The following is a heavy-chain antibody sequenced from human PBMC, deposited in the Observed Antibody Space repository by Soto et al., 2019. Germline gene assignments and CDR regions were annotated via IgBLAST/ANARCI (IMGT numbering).Heavy chain of an antibody. Sequence: EVQLLESGGGLVQPGGSLRLSCAASGFTFSTYAMSWVRQAPGKGLEWVSTIDNSGGITYYADSVKGRFTISRDNSKNTLYLQMNSLRAEDTAVDYCAKGGYNYGFLFDCWGQGTLVTVSS. CDR2: IDNSGGIT. CDR1: GFTFSTYA. J-gene: IGHJ4*02. CDR3: AKGGYNYGFLFDC. V-gene: IGHV3-23*05. D-gene: IGHD5-18*01.